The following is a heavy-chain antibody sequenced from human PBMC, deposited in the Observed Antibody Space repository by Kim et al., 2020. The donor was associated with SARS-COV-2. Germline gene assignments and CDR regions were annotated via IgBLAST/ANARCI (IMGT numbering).Heavy chain of an antibody. D-gene: IGHD5-12*01. CDR3: ARGGYSGDDLDH. Sequence: GGSLRLSCEGSGFTFSSYSMNWVRQAPGKGLEWVSAISSGTGYIYDADSVRGRFVISRDNAKNSLYLQMSSLRVEDTAVYYCARGGYSGDDLDHWGPGTL. J-gene: IGHJ4*02. V-gene: IGHV3-21*01. CDR2: ISSGTGYI. CDR1: GFTFSSYS.